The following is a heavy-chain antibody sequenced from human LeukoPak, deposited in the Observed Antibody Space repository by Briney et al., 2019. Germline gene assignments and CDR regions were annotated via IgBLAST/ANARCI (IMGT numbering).Heavy chain of an antibody. CDR1: GYSFSTYW. CDR3: ARHQAAMVDY. D-gene: IGHD5-18*01. V-gene: IGHV5-51*01. CDR2: IYPRDSDT. Sequence: GESLKISCKTSGYSFSTYWIGWVRQMPGKGLEWMGVIYPRDSDTRYSPSFQGQVTISADESITTAYLQWSSLKASDTAMYYCARHQAAMVDYWGQGTLVTVSS. J-gene: IGHJ4*02.